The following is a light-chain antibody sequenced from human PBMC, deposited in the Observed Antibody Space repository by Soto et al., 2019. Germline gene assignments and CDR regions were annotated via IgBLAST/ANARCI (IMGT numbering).Light chain of an antibody. CDR3: QQSYSNLYT. V-gene: IGKV1-39*01. CDR2: GAS. J-gene: IGKJ2*01. CDR1: QNIVSY. Sequence: DIQMTQSPSSLSASVGDRVTITCRASQNIVSYLNWYQQTPGKAPKLLIFGASRVESGVPSRFSGIGSGTFFTLTISSLQPEDFAIYYCQQSYSNLYTFGQGTRLEIK.